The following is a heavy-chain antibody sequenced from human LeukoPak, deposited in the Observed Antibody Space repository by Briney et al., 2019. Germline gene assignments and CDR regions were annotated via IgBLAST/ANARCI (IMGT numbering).Heavy chain of an antibody. D-gene: IGHD6-19*01. V-gene: IGHV4-34*01. J-gene: IGHJ5*02. CDR1: GGSFSGYY. CDR3: ARGQWLGWFDP. Sequence: SETLSLTCAVYGGSFSGYYWSWIRQPPGKGLEWIGEINHSGSTNYNPSLKSRVTISVGTSKNQFSLKLSSVTAADTAVYYCARGQWLGWFDPWGQGTLVTVSS. CDR2: INHSGST.